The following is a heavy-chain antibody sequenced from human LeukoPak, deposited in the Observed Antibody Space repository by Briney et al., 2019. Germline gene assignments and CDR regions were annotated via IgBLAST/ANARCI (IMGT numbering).Heavy chain of an antibody. CDR3: ASGSHAVTTHFDY. J-gene: IGHJ4*02. D-gene: IGHD3-16*01. V-gene: IGHV4-39*07. CDR1: GGSISSSSYY. CDR2: IYYSRST. Sequence: SETLSLTCTVSGGSISSSSYYWGCLRQPPGKGLEWIGSIYYSRSTYYNPSLKSRVTISVDTSKNQFSLKLSSVTAADTAVYYGASGSHAVTTHFDYWGQGTLVTVSS.